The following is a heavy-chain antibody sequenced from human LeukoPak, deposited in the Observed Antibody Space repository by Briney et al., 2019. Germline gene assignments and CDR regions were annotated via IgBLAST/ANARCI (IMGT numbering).Heavy chain of an antibody. J-gene: IGHJ4*02. Sequence: ASVKVSCKASGYTFTGYYMHWVRQAPGKGREWMGGFDPEDGDTIYAQKFQGRVTMTEDTSTDTAYMELSSLRSEDTAVYYCATEMDDSSGYRYFDYWGQGTLVTVSS. CDR1: GYTFTGYY. V-gene: IGHV1-24*01. CDR2: FDPEDGDT. D-gene: IGHD3-22*01. CDR3: ATEMDDSSGYRYFDY.